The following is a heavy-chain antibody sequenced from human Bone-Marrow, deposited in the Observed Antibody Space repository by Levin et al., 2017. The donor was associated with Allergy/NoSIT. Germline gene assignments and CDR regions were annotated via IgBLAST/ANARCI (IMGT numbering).Heavy chain of an antibody. V-gene: IGHV4-59*01. CDR1: GGSISTYF. CDR2: NYYSGTT. CDR3: ARELSFRFDY. D-gene: IGHD2-8*01. Sequence: SETLSLTCTVSGGSISTYFWSWIRQSPGKGLEWIGYNYYSGTTNYNPSLRSRVTISVDTSKNQFSLRLRSVTAADTAVYYCARELSFRFDYWGQGILVTVSA. J-gene: IGHJ4*02.